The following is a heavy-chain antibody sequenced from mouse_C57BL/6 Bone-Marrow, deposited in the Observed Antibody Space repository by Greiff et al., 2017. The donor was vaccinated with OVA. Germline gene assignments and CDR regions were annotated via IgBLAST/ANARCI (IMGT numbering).Heavy chain of an antibody. CDR3: TTFITPRGLDY. V-gene: IGHV1-15*01. J-gene: IGHJ2*01. CDR1: GYTFTDYE. CDR2: IDPETGGT. Sequence: VQLQQSGAELVRPGASVTLSCKASGYTFTDYEMHWVKQTPVHGLEWIGAIDPETGGTAYNQKFKGKAILTADKSSSTAYMELRSLTSEDSAVYYCTTFITPRGLDYWGQGTTLTVSS. D-gene: IGHD1-1*01.